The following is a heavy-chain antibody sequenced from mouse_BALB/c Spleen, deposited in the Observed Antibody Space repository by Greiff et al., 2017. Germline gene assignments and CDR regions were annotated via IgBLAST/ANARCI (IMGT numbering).Heavy chain of an antibody. J-gene: IGHJ3*01. CDR3: AAYYGSWFAY. D-gene: IGHD2-9*01. CDR1: GYSITSDYA. CDR2: ISYSGST. Sequence: EVQGVESGPGLVKPSQSLSLTCTVTGYSITSDYAWNWIRQFPGNKLEWMGYISYSGSTSYNPSLKSRISITRDTSKNQFFLQLNSVTTEDTATYYCAAYYGSWFAYWGQGTLVTVSA. V-gene: IGHV3-2*02.